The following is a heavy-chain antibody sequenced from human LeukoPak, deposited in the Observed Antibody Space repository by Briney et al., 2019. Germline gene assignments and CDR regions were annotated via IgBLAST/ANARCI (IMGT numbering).Heavy chain of an antibody. J-gene: IGHJ5*02. D-gene: IGHD4-17*01. CDR1: GFTFSRYA. Sequence: GRSLRLSCTASGFTFSRYAMSWVRQAPGKGLEWVSAISGSGGSTYYADSVKGRFTISRDNSKNTLYLQMNSLRAEDTAVYYCAKGGIMTTVTTGRFDPWGQGTLVTVSS. CDR3: AKGGIMTTVTTGRFDP. CDR2: ISGSGGST. V-gene: IGHV3-23*01.